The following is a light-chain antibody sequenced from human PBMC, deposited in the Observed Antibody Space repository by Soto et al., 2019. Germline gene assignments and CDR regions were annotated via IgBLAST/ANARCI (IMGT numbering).Light chain of an antibody. Sequence: DIQMTQSPSTLSASIEDRVTITCRASQSISTWLAWYQQKPGKAPKLLIYKASSLQTGVPSRFRGSGSGTEFTLTISSLQADDFATYYCQQYNSYPWTFGQGTKVEIK. CDR3: QQYNSYPWT. CDR2: KAS. V-gene: IGKV1-5*03. CDR1: QSISTW. J-gene: IGKJ1*01.